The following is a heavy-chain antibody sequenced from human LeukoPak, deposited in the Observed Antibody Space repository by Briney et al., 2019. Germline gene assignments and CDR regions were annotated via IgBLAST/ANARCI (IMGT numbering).Heavy chain of an antibody. Sequence: GASVKVSCKASGYTFTSYDINWARQATGQGLEWMGWVNPNSGNTGYAQKFQGRVTMTRDTSISTAYMELSGLRSEDTAVYYCTREPLLSKHLDYWGQGTLVTVSP. V-gene: IGHV1-8*01. CDR2: VNPNSGNT. J-gene: IGHJ4*02. CDR1: GYTFTSYD. CDR3: TREPLLSKHLDY. D-gene: IGHD1-14*01.